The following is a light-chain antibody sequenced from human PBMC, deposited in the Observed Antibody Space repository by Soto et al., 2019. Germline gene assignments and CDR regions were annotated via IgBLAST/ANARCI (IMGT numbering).Light chain of an antibody. V-gene: IGKV1-12*01. CDR3: QQTNTFLPLT. CDR1: QGISNW. CDR2: AAS. Sequence: DIQMTQSPSSVSASVGDRVTITCRASQGISNWLAWYQQQPGKAPKLLIYAASSLQSGVPSRFSGGGSGTHFTLIISSLQPEDFATYYCQQTNTFLPLTFGGGTKVGIK. J-gene: IGKJ4*01.